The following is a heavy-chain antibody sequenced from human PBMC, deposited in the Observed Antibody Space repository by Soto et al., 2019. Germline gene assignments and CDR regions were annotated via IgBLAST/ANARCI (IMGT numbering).Heavy chain of an antibody. CDR1: GGSISSHN. CDR3: ARAPGRIGRHWYPGH. CDR2: IIPVFDTP. Sequence: QVQLVQSGAEVKRPGSSVKVSCRASGGSISSHNIMWVRQAPGQGLEWMGGIIPVFDTPYYAQKFQGKITITADESANTVFLDLSDLRSDDTAVYYCARAPGRIGRHWYPGHWGQGTLVTVSS. J-gene: IGHJ4*02. D-gene: IGHD1-20*01. V-gene: IGHV1-69*01.